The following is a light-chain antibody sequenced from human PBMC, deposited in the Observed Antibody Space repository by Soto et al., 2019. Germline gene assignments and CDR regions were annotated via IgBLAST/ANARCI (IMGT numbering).Light chain of an antibody. CDR2: DAS. Sequence: DIQMTQSPSSLSASVGDRVTITCQASEDISDYLNWYQQKPGKAPKLLIYDASLLETGVPSRFSGSGSGTDFATTISRRRPEGIAPYYSQQYTSLPRIFGRGHKLPIK. V-gene: IGKV1-33*01. CDR1: EDISDY. CDR3: QQYTSLPRI. J-gene: IGKJ2*01.